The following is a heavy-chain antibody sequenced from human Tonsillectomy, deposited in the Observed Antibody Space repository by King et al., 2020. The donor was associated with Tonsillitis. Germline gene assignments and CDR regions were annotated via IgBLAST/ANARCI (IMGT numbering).Heavy chain of an antibody. CDR3: ARDGIYGDYVGWFDP. CDR1: GYTFTGYY. V-gene: IGHV1-2*02. Sequence: VQLVESGAEVKKPGASVKVSCKASGYTFTGYYMHWVRQAPGHGLEWMGWINPNSGGTNYAQQFQGRVTMTRDTSISTAYMELSRLRSDDTAVYYCARDGIYGDYVGWFDPWGQGTLVTVSS. D-gene: IGHD4-17*01. J-gene: IGHJ5*02. CDR2: INPNSGGT.